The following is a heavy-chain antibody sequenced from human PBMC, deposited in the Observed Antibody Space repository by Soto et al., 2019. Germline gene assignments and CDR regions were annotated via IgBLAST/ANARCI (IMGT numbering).Heavy chain of an antibody. CDR1: GFTFNTYV. J-gene: IGHJ4*02. V-gene: IGHV3-30*18. CDR2: ISYDGSEK. D-gene: IGHD2-2*02. CDR3: AKSPNFYCSSPNCYKYYFDH. Sequence: LRLSCAASGFTFNTYVMHWVRQAPGKGLEWVAVISYDGSEKYYVDSVKGRFTISKDNSKNTLYLQMNSLRPEDTAVYYCAKSPNFYCSSPNCYKYYFDHWGQGTRVTVSS.